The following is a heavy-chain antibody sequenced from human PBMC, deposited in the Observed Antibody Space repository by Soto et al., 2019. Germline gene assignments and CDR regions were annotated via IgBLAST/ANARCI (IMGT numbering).Heavy chain of an antibody. V-gene: IGHV3-15*07. CDR1: GFTFSNAW. Sequence: GGSLRLSCAASGFTFSNAWMNWVRQAPGKGLEWVGRIKSKTDGGTTDYAAPVKGRFTISRDDSKNTLYLQMNSLKTEDTAVYYCTGLMVRGAPFDYWGQGTLVTAPQ. CDR2: IKSKTDGGTT. D-gene: IGHD3-10*01. CDR3: TGLMVRGAPFDY. J-gene: IGHJ4*02.